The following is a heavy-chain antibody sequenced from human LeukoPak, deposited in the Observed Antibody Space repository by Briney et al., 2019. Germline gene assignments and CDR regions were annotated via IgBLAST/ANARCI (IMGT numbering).Heavy chain of an antibody. D-gene: IGHD3-10*01. CDR3: SVEGSGSYLYFDY. CDR2: INPSGGAT. Sequence: ASVKVSCKASGYTFITYHVHWVRQAPGQGLEWMGLINPSGGATSYAQKFQGRVTMTRDTSTSTVYMELSSLRSEDTAVYYCSVEGSGSYLYFDYGGQETLVTVSS. V-gene: IGHV1-46*01. J-gene: IGHJ4*02. CDR1: GYTFITYH.